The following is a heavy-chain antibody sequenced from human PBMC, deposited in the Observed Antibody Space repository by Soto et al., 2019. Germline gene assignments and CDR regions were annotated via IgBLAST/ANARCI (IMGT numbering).Heavy chain of an antibody. CDR2: IIPIFGTA. J-gene: IGHJ6*02. D-gene: IGHD2-15*01. Sequence: ASVKVSCKASGGTFSSYAISWVRQAPGQGLEWMGGIIPIFGTANYAQKFQGRVTITADESTSTAYMELSSLRSEDTAVYYCARSAFLYLDIVVVDGMDVWGQGTTVTVSS. V-gene: IGHV1-69*13. CDR3: ARSAFLYLDIVVVDGMDV. CDR1: GGTFSSYA.